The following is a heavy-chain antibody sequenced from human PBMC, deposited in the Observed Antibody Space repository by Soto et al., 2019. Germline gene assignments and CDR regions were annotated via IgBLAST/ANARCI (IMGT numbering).Heavy chain of an antibody. Sequence: QVQLVQSGAEVKKPGASVKVSCKASGYTFTSYGISWVRQAPGQGLAWMGWISAYNGNTNYAQKLQGRVTMTTDTSASTAYRELRSLRSDDTAVYYCARVRGIAVAGARLWFDPWGQGTLVTVSS. J-gene: IGHJ5*02. V-gene: IGHV1-18*04. D-gene: IGHD6-19*01. CDR3: ARVRGIAVAGARLWFDP. CDR2: ISAYNGNT. CDR1: GYTFTSYG.